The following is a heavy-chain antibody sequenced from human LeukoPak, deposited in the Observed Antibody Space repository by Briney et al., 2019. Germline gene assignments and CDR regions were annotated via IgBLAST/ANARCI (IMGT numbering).Heavy chain of an antibody. CDR2: TSGSGGNT. CDR1: GFTFSSYA. Sequence: GGSLRLSCATSGFTFSSYAMSWVRQAPGKGLEWVSGTSGSGGNTYYADSVKGRFTISRDNAKNTLYLQMNSLRAEDTAVYYCARAKRGYSYGSNYYYYYCMDVWGKGTTVTVSS. V-gene: IGHV3-23*01. CDR3: ARAKRGYSYGSNYYYYYCMDV. D-gene: IGHD5-18*01. J-gene: IGHJ6*03.